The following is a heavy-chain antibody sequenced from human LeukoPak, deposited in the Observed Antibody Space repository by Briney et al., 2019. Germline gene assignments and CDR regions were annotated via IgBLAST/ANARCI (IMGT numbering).Heavy chain of an antibody. J-gene: IGHJ4*02. CDR3: ARDLTPSTYYDFWSGPPSVDY. CDR1: GYTFTSYA. D-gene: IGHD3-3*01. Sequence: GDSVKVSCKASGYTFTSYAMNWVRQAPGQGLEWMGWINTNTGNPTYAQCFTGRFVFSLDTSVSTAYLQISSLKAEDTAVYYCARDLTPSTYYDFWSGPPSVDYWGQGTLVTVSS. V-gene: IGHV7-4-1*02. CDR2: INTNTGNP.